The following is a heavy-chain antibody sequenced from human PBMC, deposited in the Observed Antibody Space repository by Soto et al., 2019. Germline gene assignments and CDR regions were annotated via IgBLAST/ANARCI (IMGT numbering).Heavy chain of an antibody. V-gene: IGHV1-8*01. J-gene: IGHJ5*02. D-gene: IGHD2-2*01. Sequence: QVQLVQSGAEVKKPGASVKVSCKASGYTFTNHDINWMRQATGQGLEWMGWMNPNSGHTNYAQKXQXRDXMTRDTSISTAYMELTSLRSEDTAIYYCASDMSTTWGQGTLVTVSS. CDR2: MNPNSGHT. CDR1: GYTFTNHD. CDR3: ASDMSTT.